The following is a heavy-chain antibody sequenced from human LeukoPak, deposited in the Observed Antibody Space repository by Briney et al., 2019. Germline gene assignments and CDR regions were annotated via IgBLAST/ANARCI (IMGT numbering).Heavy chain of an antibody. D-gene: IGHD3-9*01. Sequence: GGSLRLSCAASGFTFSSYAMSWVRQAPGKGLEWASTISGGSGSAYYADSVKGRFTISRDNSKNSLYLQMSSLRTEDTAVYYCARDFSPLTADYWGQGTLVTVSS. CDR3: ARDFSPLTADY. J-gene: IGHJ4*02. V-gene: IGHV3-23*01. CDR1: GFTFSSYA. CDR2: ISGGSGSA.